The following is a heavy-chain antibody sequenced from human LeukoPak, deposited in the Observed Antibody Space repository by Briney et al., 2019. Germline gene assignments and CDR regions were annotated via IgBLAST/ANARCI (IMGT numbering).Heavy chain of an antibody. CDR1: GFTFSSYA. J-gene: IGHJ4*02. CDR3: AKSEDFWSGYRFYYFDY. Sequence: PGGSLRLSCAASGFTFSSYAMSWVRQAPGKGLEWVSAISGSGGSTYYADSVKGRFTISRDNSKNTLYLQMNSPRAEDTAVYYCAKSEDFWSGYRFYYFDYWGQGTLVTVSS. CDR2: ISGSGGST. V-gene: IGHV3-23*01. D-gene: IGHD3-3*01.